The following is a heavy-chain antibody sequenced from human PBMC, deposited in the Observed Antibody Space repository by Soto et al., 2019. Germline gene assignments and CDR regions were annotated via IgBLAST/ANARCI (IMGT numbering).Heavy chain of an antibody. CDR3: ARGDADY. V-gene: IGHV3-7*03. J-gene: IGHJ4*02. CDR1: GFSLTNYW. CDR2: INEYGREM. Sequence: EVQLVESGGGLVQPGGSLRLSCAASGFSLTNYWMQWVRQAPGKGLEWVASINEYGREMYYVDSVRGRFTISRDIAENSLYLQMNGLRAEDTAMYYCARGDADYVGQGTLVTVSS.